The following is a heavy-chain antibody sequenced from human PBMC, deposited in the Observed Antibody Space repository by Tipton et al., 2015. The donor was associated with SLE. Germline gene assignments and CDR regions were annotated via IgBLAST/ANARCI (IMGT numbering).Heavy chain of an antibody. Sequence: TLSLTCTVSGDSISSSSYYWGWIRQPPGKGLEWIGIIYYTGSTYHSPSLKSRVAIAVDRSKNQFSLKLSSVTAADTAVYYCARHSGYCSGGTCSFNWFDPWGQGILVTVSS. CDR2: IYYTGST. D-gene: IGHD2-15*01. CDR3: ARHSGYCSGGTCSFNWFDP. V-gene: IGHV4-39*01. CDR1: GDSISSSSYY. J-gene: IGHJ5*02.